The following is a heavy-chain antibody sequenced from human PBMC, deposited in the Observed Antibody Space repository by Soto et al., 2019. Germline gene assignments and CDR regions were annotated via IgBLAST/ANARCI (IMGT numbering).Heavy chain of an antibody. CDR3: ARRTTATTSPLDF. J-gene: IGHJ4*02. Sequence: ASVKVSCKASGYTFTSYAMHWVRQAPGQRLEWMGWINAGNGNTKYSQKFQGRVTITRDTSASTAYMELSSLRSEDTAVYYCARRTTATTSPLDFWGQGTLVTFSS. D-gene: IGHD1-1*01. V-gene: IGHV1-3*01. CDR1: GYTFTSYA. CDR2: INAGNGNT.